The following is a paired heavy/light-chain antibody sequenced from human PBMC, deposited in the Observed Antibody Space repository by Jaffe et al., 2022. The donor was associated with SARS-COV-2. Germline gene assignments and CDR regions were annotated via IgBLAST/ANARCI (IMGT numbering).Heavy chain of an antibody. CDR1: GGPFSSST. D-gene: IGHD2-15*01. J-gene: IGHJ4*02. CDR3: VRRGYGGDIDY. V-gene: IGHV1-69*02. Sequence: VQVEQSGTEMKRPGSSVRVSCKASGGPFSSSTFTWVRQAPGQGLEWMGRINQNVGVRNYAQSLQGRVTISADTSTSTVYMDLTSLTSDDTAVYFCVRRGYGGDIDYWGQGTLVTVSS. CDR2: INQNVGVR.
Light chain of an antibody. V-gene: IGKV3-11*01. J-gene: IGKJ4*01. Sequence: EIVLTQSPATLSLSPGERATLSCRASQTIRRDLVWYQQRPGQAPSLLIYDASKRATGIPPRFSGSASGTDFTLTISSLEPEDFAVYYCHQRSDWPFAFGGGTKVEIK. CDR3: HQRSDWPFA. CDR1: QTIRRD. CDR2: DAS.